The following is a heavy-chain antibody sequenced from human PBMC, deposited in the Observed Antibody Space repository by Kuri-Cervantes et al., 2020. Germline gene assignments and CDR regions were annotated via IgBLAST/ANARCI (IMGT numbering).Heavy chain of an antibody. J-gene: IGHJ4*02. D-gene: IGHD3-9*01. CDR1: GYTFTGYY. Sequence: ASVKVSCKASGYTFTGYYMHWVRQAPGQGLEWMGWINPNSGGTNYAQKFQGRVTMTRDTSISTAYMELSRLRSDDTAVYYCAVYPVGDYDILTGYYVLGYWGQGTLVTVSS. V-gene: IGHV1-2*02. CDR3: AVYPVGDYDILTGYYVLGY. CDR2: INPNSGGT.